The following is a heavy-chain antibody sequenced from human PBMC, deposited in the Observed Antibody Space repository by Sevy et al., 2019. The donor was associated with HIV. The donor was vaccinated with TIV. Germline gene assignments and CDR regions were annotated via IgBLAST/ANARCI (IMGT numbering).Heavy chain of an antibody. CDR1: GYKFTTYW. J-gene: IGHJ4*02. D-gene: IGHD4-4*01. CDR2: IYPRDSDT. Sequence: GESLKISCKASGYKFTTYWIGWARQIPGKGLEWMGMIYPRDSDTRYRPSFQCQVTISAETSINTAYLQWSSLKASDTAMYFCARHVDMTTLIGGLYYFDSWGQGTLVTVSS. V-gene: IGHV5-51*01. CDR3: ARHVDMTTLIGGLYYFDS.